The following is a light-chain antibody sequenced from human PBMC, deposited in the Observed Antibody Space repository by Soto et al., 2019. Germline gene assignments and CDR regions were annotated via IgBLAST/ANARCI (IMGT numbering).Light chain of an antibody. CDR3: CSYAGSSTFA. CDR2: DVS. CDR1: SSDVGGYNY. V-gene: IGLV2-11*01. J-gene: IGLJ1*01. Sequence: QSALTQPRSVSGSPGQSVTISCTGTSSDVGGYNYVSWYQQHPGKAPKLMIYDVSKRPSGVPDRFSGSKSGNTASLTISGLQADDEADYYCCSYAGSSTFAFGSGTKLTVL.